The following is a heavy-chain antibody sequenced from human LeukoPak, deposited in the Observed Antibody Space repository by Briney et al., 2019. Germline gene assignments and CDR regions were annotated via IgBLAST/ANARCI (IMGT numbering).Heavy chain of an antibody. CDR3: ARGGLVPRITTCGVIFDAFDI. V-gene: IGHV3-7*04. J-gene: IGHJ3*02. D-gene: IGHD3-3*01. CDR1: GFTFRRVW. CDR2: IKQAGSDV. Sequence: GGSLRLSCAASGFTFRRVWMSWVREAPGTGLEWGSNIKQAGSDVYYVDSVKGRFTISRDNDRNTLSLHRDSLKAEDTARYYCARGGLVPRITTCGVIFDAFDIWGQGTMVTVSS.